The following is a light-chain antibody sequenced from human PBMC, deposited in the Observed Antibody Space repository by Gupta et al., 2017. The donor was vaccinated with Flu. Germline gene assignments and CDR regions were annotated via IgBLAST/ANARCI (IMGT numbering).Light chain of an antibody. CDR2: RNN. V-gene: IGLV1-47*01. Sequence: QSVLSQPPSASGTPGQRVTISCSGSSSNIGINYVYWYQQLPGMAPKLLMYRNNQRPPGVPDRFSGSKSGTSASLAISELRSDDEADYYCAAWDDSPSGLVFGGGTKLTAL. J-gene: IGLJ2*01. CDR1: SSNIGINY. CDR3: AAWDDSPSGLV.